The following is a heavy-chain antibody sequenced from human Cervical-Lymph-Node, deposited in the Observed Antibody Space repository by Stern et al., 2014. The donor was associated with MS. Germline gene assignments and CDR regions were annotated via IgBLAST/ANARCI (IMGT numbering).Heavy chain of an antibody. V-gene: IGHV1-46*01. Sequence: QVQLVQSGAEGRKPGASARVSRKASGYTFTSYSIFWVRQAPGQGVEWIGIVNPSGGGTSYAQKFQARVSMTRDTSTSTVYVELSSLRSEDTAMYYWARGGWADYWGQGTLVTVSS. J-gene: IGHJ4*02. CDR3: ARGGWADY. D-gene: IGHD5-12*01. CDR1: GYTFTSYS. CDR2: VNPSGGGT.